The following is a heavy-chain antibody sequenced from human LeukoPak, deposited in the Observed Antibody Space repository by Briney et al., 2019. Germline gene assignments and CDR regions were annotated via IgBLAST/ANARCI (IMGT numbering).Heavy chain of an antibody. Sequence: GGSLRLSCAASGFTFSSYAMSWVRQAPGKGLEWVSVIYSGGSTYYADSVKGRFTISRDNSKNALYLQMNSLRAEDTAVYYCARGTEWLRPFDYWGQGTLVTVSS. CDR2: IYSGGST. CDR1: GFTFSSYA. D-gene: IGHD5-12*01. J-gene: IGHJ4*02. V-gene: IGHV3-53*01. CDR3: ARGTEWLRPFDY.